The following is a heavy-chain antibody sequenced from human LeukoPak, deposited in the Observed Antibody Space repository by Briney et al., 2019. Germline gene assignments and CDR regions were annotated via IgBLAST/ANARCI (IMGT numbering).Heavy chain of an antibody. D-gene: IGHD2-2*02. J-gene: IGHJ4*02. Sequence: GGSLRLSCAASGFTFSNYAMSSVRQAPGKGLEWVSAISGSGGSTYYADSVKGRFTISRDYSKNTLYLQMNSLRAEDTAVYYCAKEMIVVVPAAIYPFDYWGQGTLVTVSS. CDR2: ISGSGGST. CDR1: GFTFSNYA. V-gene: IGHV3-23*01. CDR3: AKEMIVVVPAAIYPFDY.